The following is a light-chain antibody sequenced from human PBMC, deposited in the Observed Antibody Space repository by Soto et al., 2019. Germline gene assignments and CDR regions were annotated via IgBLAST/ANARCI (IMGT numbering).Light chain of an antibody. Sequence: QSVLTQPASVSGSPGQSITISCTGTSSDVGSYNLVSWYQQHPGKAPKLMIYEGSKRPSGVSNRFSGSKSGNTASLTISGLQAEDEADYYCCSYAGSSTSHVVFGGGTKVTVL. CDR2: EGS. V-gene: IGLV2-23*01. J-gene: IGLJ2*01. CDR3: CSYAGSSTSHVV. CDR1: SSDVGSYNL.